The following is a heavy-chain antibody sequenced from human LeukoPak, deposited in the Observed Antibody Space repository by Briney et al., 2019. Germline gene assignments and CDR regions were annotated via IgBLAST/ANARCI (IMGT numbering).Heavy chain of an antibody. Sequence: PGGSLRLSCAASGFTFSSYEMNWVRQAPGKGLEWVSSISSSSSYIYYADSVKGRDNAKNSLYLQMNSLRAEDTAVYYCARFALKTPPTDWGQGTLVTVSS. J-gene: IGHJ4*02. CDR2: ISSSSSYI. CDR1: GFTFSSYE. V-gene: IGHV3-21*01. CDR3: ARFALKTPPTD.